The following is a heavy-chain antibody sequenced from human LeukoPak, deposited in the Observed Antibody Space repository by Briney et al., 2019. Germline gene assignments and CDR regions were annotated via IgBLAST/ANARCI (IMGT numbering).Heavy chain of an antibody. CDR3: GKNRYSGSLSPFDI. CDR2: LYNAGST. D-gene: IGHD1-26*01. CDR1: GFIVSNNY. Sequence: PGGSLRLSCVASGFIVSNNYMSWVRQAPGKGLEWVSVLYNAGSTCYADSVKGRFTISRDNSKNTLYLQMNSLRAEDTAVYYCGKNRYSGSLSPFDIWGQGTMVTVSS. V-gene: IGHV3-53*01. J-gene: IGHJ3*02.